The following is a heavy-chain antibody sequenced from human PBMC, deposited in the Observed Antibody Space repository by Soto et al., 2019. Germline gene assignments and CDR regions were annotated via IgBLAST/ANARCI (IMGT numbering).Heavy chain of an antibody. D-gene: IGHD6-13*01. CDR2: IYYRGST. J-gene: IGHJ6*02. CDR3: ARQQLLPFYYGMDV. CDR1: GGSISGYY. V-gene: IGHV4-59*01. Sequence: ETLSLTCTVSGGSISGYYWSWIRQPPGKGLEYIGYIYYRGSTNYNPSLKSRVTMSVDTSRNQFSLKLNSVTAADTAVYYCARQQLLPFYYGMDVWGQGTTVTVSS.